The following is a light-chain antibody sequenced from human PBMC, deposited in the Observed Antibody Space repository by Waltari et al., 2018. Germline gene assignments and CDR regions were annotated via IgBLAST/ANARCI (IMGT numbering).Light chain of an antibody. J-gene: IGKJ2*01. Sequence: IVLTQSPATLSVSPGERVTRSCRASQSVSGNLAWYQQKPGQAPSLLMYGASTRAAGVPTRFSGSGSGTEFTVTISSLQSEDFAVYYCQQYNDWPQTFGQGTKLETK. CDR2: GAS. CDR1: QSVSGN. V-gene: IGKV3-15*01. CDR3: QQYNDWPQT.